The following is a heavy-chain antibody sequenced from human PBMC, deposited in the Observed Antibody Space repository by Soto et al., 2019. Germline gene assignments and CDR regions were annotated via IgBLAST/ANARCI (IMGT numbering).Heavy chain of an antibody. V-gene: IGHV4-34*01. CDR1: GGSFSTYY. J-gene: IGHJ3*02. D-gene: IGHD3-9*01. CDR3: ARGGSNDWQVAFDI. CDR2: INHSGSN. Sequence: QLQQWGAGLLKPSETLSLTCVVSGGSFSTYYSNWIRQSPGKGLEWIGEINHSGSNNYSPSLKSRVTMSLHTSKNQVSLKLTSVTAAATAVYYCARGGSNDWQVAFDIWGQETMVTVSS.